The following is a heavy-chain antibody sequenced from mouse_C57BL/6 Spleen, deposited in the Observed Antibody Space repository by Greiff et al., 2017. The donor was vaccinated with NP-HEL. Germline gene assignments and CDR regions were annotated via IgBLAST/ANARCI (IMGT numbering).Heavy chain of an antibody. CDR1: GFNIKDYY. CDR2: IDPEDGDT. J-gene: IGHJ3*01. Sequence: VQLKQSGAELVRPGASVKLSCTASGFNIKDYYMHWVKQRPEQGLEWIGRIDPEDGDTEYAPKFQGKATMTADTSSNTAYLQLSSLTSEDTAVYYCTTSRIYYDYDFDWFAYWGQGTLVTVSA. D-gene: IGHD2-4*01. CDR3: TTSRIYYDYDFDWFAY. V-gene: IGHV14-1*01.